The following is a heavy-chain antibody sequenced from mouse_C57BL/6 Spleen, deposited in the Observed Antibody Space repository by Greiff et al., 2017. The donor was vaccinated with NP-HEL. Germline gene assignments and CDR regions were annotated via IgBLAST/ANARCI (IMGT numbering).Heavy chain of an antibody. CDR3: ARSYYGSLYYFDY. CDR1: GYTFTSYW. CDR2: IDPSDSET. D-gene: IGHD1-1*01. Sequence: QVQLKQPGAELVRPGSSVKLSCKASGYTFTSYWMHWVKQRPIQGLEWIGNIDPSDSETHYNQKFKDKATLTVDKSSSTAYMQLSSLTSEDSAVYYCARSYYGSLYYFDYWGQGTTLTVSS. J-gene: IGHJ2*01. V-gene: IGHV1-52*01.